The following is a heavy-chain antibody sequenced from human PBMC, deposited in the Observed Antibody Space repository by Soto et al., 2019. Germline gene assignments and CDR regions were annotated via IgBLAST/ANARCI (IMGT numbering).Heavy chain of an antibody. CDR1: GGTFSSYA. Sequence: QVQLVQSGAEVKKPGSSVKVSCKASGGTFSSYAISWVRQAPGQGLEWMGGIIPIFGTANYAQKFQGRVTITADESTSTAYMELSSVRSEDTAVYYCASRFIGYCSGGSCYSDFYYGMDVWGQGTTVTVSS. V-gene: IGHV1-69*01. CDR2: IIPIFGTA. CDR3: ASRFIGYCSGGSCYSDFYYGMDV. D-gene: IGHD2-15*01. J-gene: IGHJ6*02.